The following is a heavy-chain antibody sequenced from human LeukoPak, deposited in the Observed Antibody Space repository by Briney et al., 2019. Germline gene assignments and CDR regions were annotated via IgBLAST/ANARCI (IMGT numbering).Heavy chain of an antibody. Sequence: GGSLRLSCAGSGFTSSSYSMNWVRQAPGKGLEWVSSISSTGSFIYYADSVKGRFAISRDNAKNSLYLQMNSLRAEDTAVYYCARGWYCSGGSCYPGAFDIWGQGTMVTVSS. V-gene: IGHV3-21*01. D-gene: IGHD2-15*01. CDR1: GFTSSSYS. J-gene: IGHJ3*02. CDR2: ISSTGSFI. CDR3: ARGWYCSGGSCYPGAFDI.